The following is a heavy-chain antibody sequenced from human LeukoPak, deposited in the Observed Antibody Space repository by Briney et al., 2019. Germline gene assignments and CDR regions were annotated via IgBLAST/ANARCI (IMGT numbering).Heavy chain of an antibody. Sequence: GGSLRLSCAASGFTFSSYSMNWVRQAPGKGLEWVSSISSSSSYIYYADSVRGRFTISRDNAKNSLYLQMNSLRAEDTAVYYCARDHSQGVVPAAIGLYWGQGTLVTVSS. D-gene: IGHD2-2*02. CDR2: ISSSSSYI. CDR1: GFTFSSYS. CDR3: ARDHSQGVVPAAIGLY. J-gene: IGHJ4*02. V-gene: IGHV3-21*01.